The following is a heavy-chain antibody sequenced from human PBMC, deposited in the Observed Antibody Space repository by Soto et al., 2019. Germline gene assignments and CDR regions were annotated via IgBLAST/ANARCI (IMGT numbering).Heavy chain of an antibody. CDR2: ISSSGSTI. Sequence: LRLSCAASGFTFSSYEMNWVRQAPGKGLEWVSYISSSGSTIYYADSVKGRFTISRDNAKNSLYLQMNSLRAEDTAVYYCARGEVVAATPSPYFDYWGQGTLVTVSS. CDR1: GFTFSSYE. J-gene: IGHJ4*02. D-gene: IGHD2-15*01. V-gene: IGHV3-48*03. CDR3: ARGEVVAATPSPYFDY.